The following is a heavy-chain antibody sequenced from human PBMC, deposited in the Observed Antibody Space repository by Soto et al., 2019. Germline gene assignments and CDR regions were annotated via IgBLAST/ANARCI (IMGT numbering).Heavy chain of an antibody. CDR2: IDPRDSYT. Sequence: GESLKISCTGFGYTFTTFWISWVRQMPGRGLEWMGRIDPRDSYTNYSPSFQGHVTISADKSISTAYLQWGSLKASDTAMYYCARLFCSSSTCDSWFDPWGQGTLVTSPQ. CDR1: GYTFTTFW. D-gene: IGHD2-2*01. V-gene: IGHV5-10-1*01. CDR3: ARLFCSSSTCDSWFDP. J-gene: IGHJ5*02.